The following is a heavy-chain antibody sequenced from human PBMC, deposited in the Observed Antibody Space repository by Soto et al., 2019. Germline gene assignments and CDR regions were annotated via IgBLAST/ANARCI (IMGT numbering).Heavy chain of an antibody. V-gene: IGHV1-3*01. Sequence: GASVKVSCKASGYTFTSYAMHWVRQAPGQRLEWMGWINAGNGNTKYSQKFQGRVTITRDTSASTAYMELSSLRSEDTAVYYCAREAIVVVVAATFNFDYWGQGTLVTVSS. CDR3: AREAIVVVVAATFNFDY. D-gene: IGHD2-15*01. CDR2: INAGNGNT. J-gene: IGHJ4*02. CDR1: GYTFTSYA.